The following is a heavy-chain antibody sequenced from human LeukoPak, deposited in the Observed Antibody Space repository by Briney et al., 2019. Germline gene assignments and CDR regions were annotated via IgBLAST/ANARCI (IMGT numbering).Heavy chain of an antibody. D-gene: IGHD3-10*01. Sequence: PSETLSLTCTVSGGSISSYYWSWIWQPPGKGLEWIGYIYYSGSTNYNPSLKSRVTISVDTSKNQFSLKLSSVTAADTAVYYCARGPDYYGSGSYYPDYWGQGTLVTVSS. CDR2: IYYSGST. CDR1: GGSISSYY. CDR3: ARGPDYYGSGSYYPDY. J-gene: IGHJ4*02. V-gene: IGHV4-59*01.